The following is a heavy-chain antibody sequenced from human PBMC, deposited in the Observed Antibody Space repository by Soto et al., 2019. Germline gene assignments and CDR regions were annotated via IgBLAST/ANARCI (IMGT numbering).Heavy chain of an antibody. CDR3: ARLVNGGSCADY. Sequence: QLQLQESGPGLVKPSETLSLTCTVSGGSISSSSYYWGWIRQPPGKGLEWIGSIYYSGSTYYNPSLKSRVTVSVDTSKNQFSLKLRSVTAADTAVYYCARLVNGGSCADYWGQGTLVTVSS. J-gene: IGHJ4*02. CDR2: IYYSGST. D-gene: IGHD2-15*01. V-gene: IGHV4-39*01. CDR1: GGSISSSSYY.